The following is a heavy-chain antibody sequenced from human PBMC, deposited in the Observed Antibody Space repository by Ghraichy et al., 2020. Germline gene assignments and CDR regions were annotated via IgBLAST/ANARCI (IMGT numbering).Heavy chain of an antibody. CDR2: IYHSGST. Sequence: TLSLTCAVSGGSISSSNWWSWVRQPPGKGLEWIGEIYHSGSTNYNPSLKSRVTISVDKSKNQFSLKLSSVTAADTAVYYCAREQYYDSSGYYYAHDAFDIWGQGTMVTVSS. CDR1: GGSISSSNW. D-gene: IGHD3-22*01. J-gene: IGHJ3*02. V-gene: IGHV4-4*02. CDR3: AREQYYDSSGYYYAHDAFDI.